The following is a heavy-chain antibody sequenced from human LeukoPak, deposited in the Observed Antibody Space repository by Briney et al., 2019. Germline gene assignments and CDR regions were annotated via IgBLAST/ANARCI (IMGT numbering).Heavy chain of an antibody. V-gene: IGHV4-31*03. D-gene: IGHD6-19*01. CDR2: INYRGSA. CDR1: GGSISSVDYY. J-gene: IGHJ4*02. CDR3: ARGGSLAVAPHQYYFDY. Sequence: SETLSLTCTVSGGSISSVDYYWSWIRQYPGKGLEWIRYINYRGSAYYNPSLKSRVTISVDTSKNQFSLKLTSVTAADTAVYYCARGGSLAVAPHQYYFDYWGQGTLVTVSS.